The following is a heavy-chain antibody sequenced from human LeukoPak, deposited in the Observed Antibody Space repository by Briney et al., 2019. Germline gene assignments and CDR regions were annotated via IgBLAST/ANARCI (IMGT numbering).Heavy chain of an antibody. V-gene: IGHV1-8*01. J-gene: IGHJ6*03. Sequence: ASVKVSCKASGYTFSDYDVNWVRQAPGQGLEWMGWMDPTSGDTGYAQKFQGRVTMTRSMSRNTAYMELSRLRSEDTAVYFCARVVMKAFYYYYMDVWGKGTTIIISS. CDR3: ARVVMKAFYYYYMDV. CDR1: GYTFSDYD. CDR2: MDPTSGDT. D-gene: IGHD2-21*01.